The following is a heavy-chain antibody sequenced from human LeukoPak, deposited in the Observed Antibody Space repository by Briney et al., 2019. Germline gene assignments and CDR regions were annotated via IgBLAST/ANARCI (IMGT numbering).Heavy chain of an antibody. Sequence: GSSVKVSCKASGGTFSSYAISWVRQAPGQGLEWMGGIIPIFGTANYAQKFQGRVTITADESTSTAYMELSSLRSEDTAVYYCAXXXADYYDILTGYYTPPDYWGQGTLVTVSS. J-gene: IGHJ4*02. CDR3: AXXXADYYDILTGYYTPPDY. CDR2: IIPIFGTA. V-gene: IGHV1-69*01. CDR1: GGTFSSYA. D-gene: IGHD3-9*01.